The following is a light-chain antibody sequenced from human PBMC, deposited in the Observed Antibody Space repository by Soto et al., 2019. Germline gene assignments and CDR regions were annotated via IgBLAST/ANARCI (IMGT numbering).Light chain of an antibody. J-gene: IGLJ1*01. CDR1: SSDVGGYNY. CDR3: SSYTSSSTNV. V-gene: IGLV2-14*01. CDR2: DVS. Sequence: QSVLTQPASVSGSPGQSITISCTGTSSDVGGYNYVSWYQQHPGKAPKLMIYDVSNRPSGVSNRFSGSKSGNTASLTISGLQAEDEADYNCSSYTSSSTNVFVTGTKLTVL.